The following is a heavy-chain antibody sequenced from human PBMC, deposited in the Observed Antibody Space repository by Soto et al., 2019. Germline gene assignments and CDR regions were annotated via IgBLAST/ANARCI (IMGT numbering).Heavy chain of an antibody. Sequence: QVQLQESGPGLVKPSETLSLTCTVSGGSVSSGSYYWSWIRQPPGKGLEWIGYIYYSGSTNSNPSLKSRVTISVDTSKNQFSLKLSSVTAADTAVYYCARGGGYCISTSCYSNCFDPCGQGTLVTVSS. D-gene: IGHD2-2*01. J-gene: IGHJ5*02. CDR3: ARGGGYCISTSCYSNCFDP. CDR1: GGSVSSGSYY. CDR2: IYYSGST. V-gene: IGHV4-61*01.